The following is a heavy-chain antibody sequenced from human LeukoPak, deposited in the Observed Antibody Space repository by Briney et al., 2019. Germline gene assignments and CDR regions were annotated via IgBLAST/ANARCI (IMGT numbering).Heavy chain of an antibody. D-gene: IGHD5-18*01. CDR1: GGSFSGYY. CDR2: INHSGST. Sequence: SETLSLTCAVYGGSFSGYYWSWIRQPPGKGLEWIGEINHSGSTNYNPSLKSRVTISVDTSKNQFSLKLSSVTAADTAVYYCARVNTAMAVDYWGQGSLVTVSS. CDR3: ARVNTAMAVDY. V-gene: IGHV4-34*01. J-gene: IGHJ4*02.